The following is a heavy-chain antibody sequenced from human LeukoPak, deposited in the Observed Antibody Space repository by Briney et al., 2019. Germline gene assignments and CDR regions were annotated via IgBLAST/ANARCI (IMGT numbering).Heavy chain of an antibody. D-gene: IGHD3-10*01. CDR3: AKELFRYYYGSPEPGDFDY. V-gene: IGHV3-23*01. CDR2: ISGSGGST. J-gene: IGHJ4*02. Sequence: GGTLRLSCAASGLTFSSYGMSWVRQAPGKGLEWVSAISGSGGSTYYADSVKGRFTISRDNSKNTLYLQMNSLRAEDTAVYYCAKELFRYYYGSPEPGDFDYWGQGTLVTVSS. CDR1: GLTFSSYG.